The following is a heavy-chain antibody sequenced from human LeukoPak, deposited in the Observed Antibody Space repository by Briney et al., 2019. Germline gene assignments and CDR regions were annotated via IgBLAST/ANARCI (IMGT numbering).Heavy chain of an antibody. CDR2: IRYVGSSQ. J-gene: IGHJ4*02. CDR3: AKRRDVAAGGSGAFDY. V-gene: IGHV3-30*02. CDR1: GFTFSSYG. D-gene: IGHD6-13*01. Sequence: GGSLRLSCAASGFTFSSYGMHWVRQAPGKGLEWVAFIRYVGSSQRYTDSVKGRFTISRDNSKNTVYLQMNSLRAEDTAVYYCAKRRDVAAGGSGAFDYWGQGSLVTVSS.